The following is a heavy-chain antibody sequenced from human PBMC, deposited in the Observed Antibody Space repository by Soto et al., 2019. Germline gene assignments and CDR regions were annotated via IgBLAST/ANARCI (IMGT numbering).Heavy chain of an antibody. J-gene: IGHJ4*02. D-gene: IGHD6-19*01. Sequence: EVQLVGSGGGLVQPGGSLRLSCVASGFTFSTDSMNWVRQAPGKGLEWVAHISTSGATRYYADSVKGRFTISRDNAKTSLYLQMDSLRNEDTTVYYCARFFGSGFDYWGQGTLVTVSS. CDR2: ISTSGATR. V-gene: IGHV3-48*02. CDR3: ARFFGSGFDY. CDR1: GFTFSTDS.